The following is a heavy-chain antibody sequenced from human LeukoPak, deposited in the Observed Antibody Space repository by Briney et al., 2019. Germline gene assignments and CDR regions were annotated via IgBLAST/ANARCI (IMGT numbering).Heavy chain of an antibody. V-gene: IGHV3-33*01. Sequence: GGSLRLSCAASGFTFSSYGMHWVRQAPGKGLEWVAVIWYDGSNKYYADSVKGRFTISRDNAKNTLYLQMNSLRVEDAAVYYCARDSDGYNFWGQGTLVTVSS. D-gene: IGHD5-24*01. J-gene: IGHJ4*02. CDR1: GFTFSSYG. CDR2: IWYDGSNK. CDR3: ARDSDGYNF.